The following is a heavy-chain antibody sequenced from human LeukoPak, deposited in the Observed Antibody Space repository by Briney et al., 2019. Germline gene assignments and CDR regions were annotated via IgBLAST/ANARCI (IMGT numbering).Heavy chain of an antibody. D-gene: IGHD1-14*01. CDR2: IKQDGSEK. V-gene: IGHV3-7*01. CDR1: GFTFSSYW. CDR3: ASAPQPDDYYYMDV. Sequence: PGGSLRLSCAASGFTFSSYWMSWVRQAPGKGLEWVANIKQDGSEKYYVDSVKGRFTISRDNAKNSLYLQMNSLRAEDTAVYYCASAPQPDDYYYMDVWGKGTTVTVSS. J-gene: IGHJ6*03.